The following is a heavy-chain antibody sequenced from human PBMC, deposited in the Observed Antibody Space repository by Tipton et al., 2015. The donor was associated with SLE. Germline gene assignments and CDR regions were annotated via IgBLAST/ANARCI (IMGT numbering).Heavy chain of an antibody. V-gene: IGHV3-7*01. J-gene: IGHJ4*02. CDR2: IKEDGSEK. CDR3: ARGKYYFDY. Sequence: SLRLSCAASGFTFRDSWMNWVRQAPGKGLEWVANIKEDGSEKHYVDSVKDRLTISRDNAKNSLYLQMNSLRAEDTAVYYCARGKYYFDYWDQGALVTVSS. D-gene: IGHD2/OR15-2a*01. CDR1: GFTFRDSW.